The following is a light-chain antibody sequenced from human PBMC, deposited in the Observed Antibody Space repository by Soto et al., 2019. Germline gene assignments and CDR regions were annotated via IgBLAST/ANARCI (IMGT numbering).Light chain of an antibody. J-gene: IGKJ5*01. CDR2: GAS. V-gene: IGKV3-15*01. CDR1: RSINSN. CDR3: QQYNDRPPIT. Sequence: DIVMTQSPVTLSVSPGERITLSCRASRSINSNLAWYQQKPGQAPRLLFYGASVRATGIPDRFTGSGSGTDFTLTITSLQSEDFAVYYCQQYNDRPPITFGQGTRLEIK.